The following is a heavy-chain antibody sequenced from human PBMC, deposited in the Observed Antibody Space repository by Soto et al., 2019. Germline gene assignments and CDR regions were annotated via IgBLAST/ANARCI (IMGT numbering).Heavy chain of an antibody. D-gene: IGHD2-2*01. CDR2: INKDGSAK. J-gene: IGHJ4*02. CDR3: ARGGVAYAEIEC. CDR1: GFTFGNYW. V-gene: IGHV3-7*04. Sequence: EVQLVESGGGLVQPGGSLRLSCAASGFTFGNYWMSWVRQAPGKGLEWLANINKDGSAKYYVDSVKGHFTISRDNAERSLSLEMNSLRVEDTAVYYCARGGVAYAEIECWGQGTLVTVAS.